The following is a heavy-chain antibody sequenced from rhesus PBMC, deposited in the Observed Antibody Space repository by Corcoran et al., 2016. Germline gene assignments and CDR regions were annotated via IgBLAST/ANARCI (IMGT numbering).Heavy chain of an antibody. D-gene: IGHD3-40*01. CDR3: GRLRYTSFSYPYYYDY. CDR2: VAGNSGST. J-gene: IGHJ4*01. CDR1: GASITGSAW. V-gene: IGHV4-65*01. Sequence: QVLLQESGPGLVKPSETPSLTCARSGASITGSAWVTWLRQPPGKGLEWIGYVAGNSGSTYYNPSLKSPVTISTDTSRNQLSLTLNSVTAADTAVYYCGRLRYTSFSYPYYYDYWGQGVLLTVSS.